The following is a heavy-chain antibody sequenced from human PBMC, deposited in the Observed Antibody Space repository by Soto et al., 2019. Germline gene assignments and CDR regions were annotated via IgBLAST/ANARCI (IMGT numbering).Heavy chain of an antibody. CDR2: ISSSSSYT. CDR1: GFTFSDYY. Sequence: QVQLVESGGGLVKPGGSLSLSCAASGFTFSDYYMSWIRQAPGKGLEWVSYISSSSSYTNYADSVKGRFTISRDNAKNSLYLQMNSLRAEDTAVYYCAREWELLPFDYWGQGTLVTVSS. V-gene: IGHV3-11*05. J-gene: IGHJ4*02. D-gene: IGHD1-26*01. CDR3: AREWELLPFDY.